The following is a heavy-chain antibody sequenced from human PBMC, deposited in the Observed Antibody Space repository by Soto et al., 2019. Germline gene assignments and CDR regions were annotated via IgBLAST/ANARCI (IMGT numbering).Heavy chain of an antibody. CDR1: GFTFSSYA. V-gene: IGHV3-30-3*01. CDR3: ARDRSGYAPQYFQH. D-gene: IGHD3-22*01. J-gene: IGHJ1*01. CDR2: ISYDGSNK. Sequence: GGSLRLSCAASGFTFSSYAMHWVRQAPGEGLEWVAVISYDGSNKYYADSVKGRFTISRDNSKNTLYLQMNSLRAEDTAVYYCARDRSGYAPQYFQHWGQGTLVTVSS.